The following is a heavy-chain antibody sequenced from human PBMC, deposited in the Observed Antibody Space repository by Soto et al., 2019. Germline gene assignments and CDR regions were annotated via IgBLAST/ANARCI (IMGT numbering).Heavy chain of an antibody. J-gene: IGHJ4*02. V-gene: IGHV1-18*01. D-gene: IGHD3-10*01. CDR1: GYTFSSIG. Sequence: QVQLVQSGAEVKKPGASVKVSCKASGYTFSSIGISWVRQAPGQGLEWMGWISPYNGNTYYAQRVQGRVTMTTDTSTSTAYMELRSLRSDDTAVYYCARDLDASGSYFTDYWGQGTLVTVS. CDR2: ISPYNGNT. CDR3: ARDLDASGSYFTDY.